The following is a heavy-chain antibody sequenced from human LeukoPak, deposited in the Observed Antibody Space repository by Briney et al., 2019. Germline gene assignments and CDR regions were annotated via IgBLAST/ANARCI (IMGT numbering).Heavy chain of an antibody. CDR2: ISYDGSNK. CDR1: GFTFSSYA. CDR3: ARDIAVAGTSLDY. J-gene: IGHJ4*02. V-gene: IGHV3-30*04. Sequence: GGSLRLSCAASGFTFSSYAMHWVRQAPGKGLEWVAVISYDGSNKYYADSVKGRFTISRDNSKNTLSLQMNSLRAEDTALYYCARDIAVAGTSLDYWGRGTLVTVSS. D-gene: IGHD6-19*01.